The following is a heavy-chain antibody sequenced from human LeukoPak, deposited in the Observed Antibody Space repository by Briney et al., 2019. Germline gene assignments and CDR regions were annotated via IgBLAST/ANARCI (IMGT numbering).Heavy chain of an antibody. CDR2: IGRSGGTT. CDR3: ASSIQLLLGGVFDY. J-gene: IGHJ4*02. CDR1: GFTFSNYA. Sequence: GGSLRLSCAASGFTFSNYAIHWVRQAPGKGLEWVSAIGRSGGTTYYAGSVKGRFTISRDNSKNTLYLQMDSLRPEDTAVYYCASSIQLLLGGVFDYWGQGSLVTVSS. V-gene: IGHV3-23*01. D-gene: IGHD2-2*01.